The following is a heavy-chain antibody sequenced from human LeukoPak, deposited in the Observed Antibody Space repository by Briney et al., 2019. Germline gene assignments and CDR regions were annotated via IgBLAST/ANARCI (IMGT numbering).Heavy chain of an antibody. CDR1: GGSISSSSYY. J-gene: IGHJ4*02. CDR2: IYYSGST. CDR3: ARQWIQLWTIFDY. V-gene: IGHV4-39*01. D-gene: IGHD5-18*01. Sequence: SETLSLTCTVSGGSISSSSYYWGWIRQPPGKGLEWIGSIYYSGSTYYNPSLKSRVTISVDTPKNQFSLKLSSVTAADTAVYYCARQWIQLWTIFDYWGQGTLVTVSS.